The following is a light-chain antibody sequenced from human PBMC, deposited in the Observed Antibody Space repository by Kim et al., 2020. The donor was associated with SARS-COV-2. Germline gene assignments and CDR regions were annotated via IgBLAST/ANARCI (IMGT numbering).Light chain of an antibody. Sequence: EIVLTQSPGTLSLSPGERATLSCRASQSLSSNYLAWYQQKPGQAPRLLIYGASSRATGISDRFSVSGSGTDFTLTISRLEPEDFAVYYCQQYGGSPLTFGGGTKVDIK. CDR3: QQYGGSPLT. V-gene: IGKV3-20*01. CDR2: GAS. CDR1: QSLSSNY. J-gene: IGKJ4*01.